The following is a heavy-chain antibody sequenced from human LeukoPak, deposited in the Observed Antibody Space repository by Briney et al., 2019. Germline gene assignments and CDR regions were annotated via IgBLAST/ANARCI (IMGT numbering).Heavy chain of an antibody. CDR1: GFTFSSYA. D-gene: IGHD4-17*01. CDR3: AKDLVDDYGDYDWYFDL. J-gene: IGHJ2*01. Sequence: GGSLRLSCAASGFTFSSYAMSWVRQAPGKGLEWVSAISGSGGSTYYADSVKGRFTISRDNSKNTLYLQMNSLRAEDTAVYYCAKDLVDDYGDYDWYFDLWGRGTLVTVSS. V-gene: IGHV3-23*01. CDR2: ISGSGGST.